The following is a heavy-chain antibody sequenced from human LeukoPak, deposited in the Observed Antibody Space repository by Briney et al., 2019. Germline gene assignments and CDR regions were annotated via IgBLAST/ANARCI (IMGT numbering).Heavy chain of an antibody. CDR2: IIPIFGTA. CDR1: GGTFSSYA. V-gene: IGHV1-69*05. J-gene: IGHJ3*02. CDR3: AISQYSSSWHDAFDI. D-gene: IGHD6-13*01. Sequence: SVKVSCKXSGGTFSSYAISWVRQAPGQGLEWMGGIIPIFGTANYAQKFQGRVTITTDESTSTAYMELSSLRSEDTAVYYCAISQYSSSWHDAFDIWGQGTMVTVSS.